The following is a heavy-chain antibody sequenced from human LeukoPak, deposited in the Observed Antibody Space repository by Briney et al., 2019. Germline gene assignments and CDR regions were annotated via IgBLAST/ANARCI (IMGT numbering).Heavy chain of an antibody. CDR1: GGSISSYY. V-gene: IGHV4-59*08. D-gene: IGHD4-17*01. CDR2: IYYSNT. CDR3: ARLKYGDYGLYYFDY. J-gene: IGHJ4*02. Sequence: PSETLSLTGTVSGGSISSYYWSWIRQPPGKGLESIGYIYYSNTNYNPSLKSRVTISVDTSKNQFSLKLSSVTAADTAVYYCARLKYGDYGLYYFDYWGQGTLVTVSS.